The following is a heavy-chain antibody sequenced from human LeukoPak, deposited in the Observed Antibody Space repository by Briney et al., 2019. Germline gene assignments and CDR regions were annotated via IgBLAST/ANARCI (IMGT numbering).Heavy chain of an antibody. D-gene: IGHD3-22*01. V-gene: IGHV4-31*03. Sequence: SQTLSLTCTVSGVSISSGGYYWSWIRQHPGQGLEWIGYISYSGSTYYNPSLKSRVTISVDKSKNQFSLKLSSVTAADTAVYYCARDSSSSGYTANWFDPWGQGTLVTVSS. CDR2: ISYSGST. CDR3: ARDSSSSGYTANWFDP. CDR1: GVSISSGGYY. J-gene: IGHJ5*02.